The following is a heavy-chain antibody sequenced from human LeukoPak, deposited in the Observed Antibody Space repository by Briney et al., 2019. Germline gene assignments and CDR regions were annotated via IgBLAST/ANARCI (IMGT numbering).Heavy chain of an antibody. CDR3: ARDDTYGDDTFDY. CDR2: INPNSGGT. J-gene: IGHJ4*02. Sequence: ASVKVSCKASGYTFTGYYMHWVRQAPGQGLEWMGRINPNSGGTNYAQKFQGRVTMTRDTSISTACMELSRLRSDDTAVYYCARDDTYGDDTFDYWGQGTLVTVSS. V-gene: IGHV1-2*06. D-gene: IGHD4-17*01. CDR1: GYTFTGYY.